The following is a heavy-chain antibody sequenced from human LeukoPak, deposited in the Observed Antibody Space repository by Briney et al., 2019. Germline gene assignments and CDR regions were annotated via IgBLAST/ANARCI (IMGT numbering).Heavy chain of an antibody. CDR3: ASQSSSGWFQ. Sequence: GGSRRLSCAASGFTFSNYWMSWVRQAPGKGLEWVANIKQDGSEKYYVDSMKGRFTISRDNAKNSLYLQMNSLRAEDTAVYYCASQSSSGWFQWGQGTLVTVSS. CDR1: GFTFSNYW. J-gene: IGHJ4*02. CDR2: IKQDGSEK. D-gene: IGHD6-19*01. V-gene: IGHV3-7*01.